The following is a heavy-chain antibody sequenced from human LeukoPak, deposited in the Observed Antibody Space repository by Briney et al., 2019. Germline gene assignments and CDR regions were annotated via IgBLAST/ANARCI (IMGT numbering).Heavy chain of an antibody. CDR1: GYIFSDYY. CDR2: INPSSGDT. J-gene: IGHJ4*02. Sequence: APVKVPCKASGYIFSDYYMHWVRQAPGQALEWMGWINPSSGDTNYAQKFQGRVTMTRDTSISTAYMELNRLRADDTAIYYCARDVHDYGGNSGFDHWGQGSLVIVSS. D-gene: IGHD4-23*01. CDR3: ARDVHDYGGNSGFDH. V-gene: IGHV1-2*02.